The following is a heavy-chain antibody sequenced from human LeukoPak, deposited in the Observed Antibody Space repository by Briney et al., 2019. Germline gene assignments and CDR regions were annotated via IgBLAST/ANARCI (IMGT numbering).Heavy chain of an antibody. CDR2: IIPIFGTA. D-gene: IGHD4-11*01. CDR3: AILQYYYYMDV. V-gene: IGHV1-8*03. Sequence: GASVKVSCKASGYTFTRHYMHWVRQAPGQGLEWMGGIIPIFGTANYAQKFQGRVTITRNTSISTAYMELSSLRSEDTAVYYCAILQYYYYMDVWGKGTTVTVSS. CDR1: GYTFTRHY. J-gene: IGHJ6*03.